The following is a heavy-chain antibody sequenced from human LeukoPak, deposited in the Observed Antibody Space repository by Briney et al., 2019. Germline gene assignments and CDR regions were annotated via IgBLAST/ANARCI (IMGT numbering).Heavy chain of an antibody. CDR1: GFTFSNAW. CDR3: TRGPWGDY. CDR2: IRGKVYGGTT. D-gene: IGHD7-27*01. V-gene: IGHV3-49*03. Sequence: GGSLRLSCAASGFTFSNAWMSWFRQAPGKGLEWVSFIRGKVYGGTTEYAASVKGRFTISRDDSKSIAYLQMNSLKIEDTAVYYCTRGPWGDYWGQGTLVTVSS. J-gene: IGHJ4*02.